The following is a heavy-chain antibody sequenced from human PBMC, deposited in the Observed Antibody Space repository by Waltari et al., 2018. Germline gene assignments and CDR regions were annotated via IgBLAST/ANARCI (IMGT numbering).Heavy chain of an antibody. CDR2: ISFDGNSI. D-gene: IGHD4-17*01. CDR1: GFSFNRYW. V-gene: IGHV3-74*01. CDR3: ARLTTVDV. J-gene: IGHJ6*02. Sequence: EVQLVESGGDLVQPGGSLRLSCVASGFSFNRYWMHWVRQAPGKGLVGVSRISFDGNSISYADSVKGRFTISRDNAKNTLYLQMNSLRDEDTGVYYCARLTTVDVWGQGTTVIVSS.